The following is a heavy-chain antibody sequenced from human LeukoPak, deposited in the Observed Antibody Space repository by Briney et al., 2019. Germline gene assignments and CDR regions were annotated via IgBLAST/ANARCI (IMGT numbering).Heavy chain of an antibody. Sequence: TGGSLRLSCAASGFIFSSYWMSWVRQAPGKGLEWVANIKQDGSEKYYVDSVKGRFTISRDNAKNSLYLQMNSLRAEDTAVYYCARKSPIRGGDYWGQGTLVTVSS. D-gene: IGHD3-10*01. CDR3: ARKSPIRGGDY. CDR2: IKQDGSEK. CDR1: GFIFSSYW. V-gene: IGHV3-7*01. J-gene: IGHJ4*02.